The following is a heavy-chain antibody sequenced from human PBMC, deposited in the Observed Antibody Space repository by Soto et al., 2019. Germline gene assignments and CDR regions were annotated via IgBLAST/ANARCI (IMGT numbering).Heavy chain of an antibody. D-gene: IGHD3-16*01. J-gene: IGHJ5*02. CDR2: INSDGSTT. CDR1: GFTFSSSW. V-gene: IGHV3-74*01. CDR3: TRDWSYASES. Sequence: GSLSLSCAASGFTFSSSWMHWVRQAPGKGLMWVSHINSDGSTTTFADSVKGRFTISRDNAKNTVYLQMNSLRAEDTAVYYCTRDWSYASESWGQGTLVTVSS.